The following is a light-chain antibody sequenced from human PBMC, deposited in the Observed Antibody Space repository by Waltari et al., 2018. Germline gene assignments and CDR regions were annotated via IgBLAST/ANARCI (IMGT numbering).Light chain of an antibody. Sequence: EIVLTQSPATLSLSPGERATLSCRASQSVSSYLAWYQQKPGQAPRLLIYESSNRATGIPARFSGSWSGTDFTLTISGLEPEDFAVYYCQQRSNGSPMYSFGQGTKLEIK. V-gene: IGKV3-11*01. CDR2: ESS. CDR3: QQRSNGSPMYS. J-gene: IGKJ2*03. CDR1: QSVSSY.